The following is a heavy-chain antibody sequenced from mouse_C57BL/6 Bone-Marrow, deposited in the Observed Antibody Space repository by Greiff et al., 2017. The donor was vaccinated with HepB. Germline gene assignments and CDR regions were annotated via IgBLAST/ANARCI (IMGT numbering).Heavy chain of an antibody. CDR3: ARKAKVTGTYYAMDY. Sequence: VQLQQSGAELARPGASVKLSCKASGYTFTSYGISWVKQSTGQGLEWIGEIYPRSGNTYYNEKFKGKATLTADKSSSTAYMELRSLTSEDSAVYFCARKAKVTGTYYAMDYWGQGTSVTVSS. CDR2: IYPRSGNT. D-gene: IGHD4-1*01. CDR1: GYTFTSYG. J-gene: IGHJ4*01. V-gene: IGHV1-81*01.